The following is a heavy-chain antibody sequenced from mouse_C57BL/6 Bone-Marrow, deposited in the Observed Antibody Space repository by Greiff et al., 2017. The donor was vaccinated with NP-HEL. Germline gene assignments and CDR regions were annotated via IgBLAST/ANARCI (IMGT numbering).Heavy chain of an antibody. J-gene: IGHJ3*01. CDR2: IRNKANNHAT. D-gene: IGHD2-12*01. CDR1: GFTFSDAW. V-gene: IGHV6-6*01. CDR3: TLYYTLAWFAY. Sequence: EVHLVESGGGLVQPGGSMKLSCAASGFTFSDAWMDWVRQSPEKGLEWVAEIRNKANNHATYYAESVQGRFTISRDDSKSSVYLQMNSLRAEDSGIYYCTLYYTLAWFAYWGQGTLVTVSA.